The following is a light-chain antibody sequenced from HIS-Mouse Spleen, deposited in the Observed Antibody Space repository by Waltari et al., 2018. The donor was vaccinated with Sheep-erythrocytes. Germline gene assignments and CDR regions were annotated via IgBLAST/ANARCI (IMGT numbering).Light chain of an antibody. Sequence: QSALTQPASVSGSPGQSITISCTGTSSDVGCYNLVSWYQQHPGKAPKLMIYEGSKRPSGVSNRFSGSKSGNTASLTISVLQAEDEADYYCCSYAGSSTPWVFGGGTKLTVL. CDR2: EGS. J-gene: IGLJ3*02. CDR1: SSDVGCYNL. V-gene: IGLV2-23*01. CDR3: CSYAGSSTPWV.